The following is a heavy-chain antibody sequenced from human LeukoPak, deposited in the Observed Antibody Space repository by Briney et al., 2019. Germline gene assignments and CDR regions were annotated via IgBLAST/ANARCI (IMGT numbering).Heavy chain of an antibody. CDR2: TYYRSKWYN. CDR1: GDSVSSNSAA. CDR3: ARGYGYYFDY. Sequence: SQTLSLTCAISGDSVSSNSAAWNWIRQSPSRGXXXXGRTYYRSKWYNDYAVSVKSRITINPDTSKSQFSLQLNSVTPEDTAVYYCARGYGYYFDYWGQGTLVTVSS. V-gene: IGHV6-1*01. D-gene: IGHD5-18*01. J-gene: IGHJ4*02.